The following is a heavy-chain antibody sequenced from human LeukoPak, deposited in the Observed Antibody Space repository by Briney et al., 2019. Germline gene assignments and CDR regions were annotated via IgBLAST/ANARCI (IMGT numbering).Heavy chain of an antibody. D-gene: IGHD3-3*01. V-gene: IGHV5-51*01. CDR2: IYPDDSDT. CDR3: ARQPYYDFWSGYYPSYFDY. Sequence: GESLKISCKGSGYGFTSYWIGWVRQMPGKGLEWMGIIYPDDSDTRYSPSFQGQVTISADKSISTAYLQWSSLKASDTAMYYCARQPYYDFWSGYYPSYFDYWGQGTLVTVCS. CDR1: GYGFTSYW. J-gene: IGHJ4*02.